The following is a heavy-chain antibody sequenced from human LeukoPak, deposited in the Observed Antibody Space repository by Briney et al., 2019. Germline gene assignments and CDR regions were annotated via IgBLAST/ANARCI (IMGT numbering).Heavy chain of an antibody. V-gene: IGHV1-46*01. CDR1: GYRFTSYY. CDR2: INPNGGTA. D-gene: IGHD5-12*01. Sequence: ASVKVSCKASGYRFTSYYMHWVRQAPGQGLEWMGIINPNGGTARYAQKFQGRVTMTTDTSTSTVYMEFSSLRSEDTAVYYCARDGDSGWSDLDYWGQGTLVTVSS. CDR3: ARDGDSGWSDLDY. J-gene: IGHJ4*02.